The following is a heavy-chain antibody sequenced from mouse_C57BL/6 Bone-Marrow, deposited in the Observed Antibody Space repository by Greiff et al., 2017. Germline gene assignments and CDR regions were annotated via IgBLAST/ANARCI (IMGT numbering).Heavy chain of an antibody. D-gene: IGHD1-1*01. J-gene: IGHJ4*01. CDR2: ISSGGSYI. V-gene: IGHV5-6*01. CDR3: ARHPPSLLLRAMGY. Sequence: EVKLMESGGDLVKPGGSLKLSCAASGFTFSSYGMSWVRQTPDKRLEWVATISSGGSYIYYPDSVKGRFTISRDNAKHTLYLQMSSLKSEDTAMXYGARHPPSLLLRAMGYRGQRTSGNGSS. CDR1: GFTFSSYG.